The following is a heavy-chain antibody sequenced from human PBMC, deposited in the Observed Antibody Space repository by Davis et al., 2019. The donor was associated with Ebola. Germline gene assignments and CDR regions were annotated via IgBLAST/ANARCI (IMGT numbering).Heavy chain of an antibody. CDR3: AGNGGSGNYCFDH. CDR1: GCSISSGDYY. D-gene: IGHD2-15*01. Sequence: SETLSPTCTPPGCSISSGDYYWSWIRQPPGKGLEWIGYIYYSGSTYYNPSLKSRVTISVDTSKNQFSLKLSSVTAADTAVYYCAGNGGSGNYCFDHWGQGTLVTVSS. CDR2: IYYSGST. J-gene: IGHJ4*02. V-gene: IGHV4-30-4*01.